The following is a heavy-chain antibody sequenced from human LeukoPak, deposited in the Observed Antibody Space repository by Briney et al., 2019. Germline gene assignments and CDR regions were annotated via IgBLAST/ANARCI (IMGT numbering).Heavy chain of an antibody. CDR1: GFTFSSYE. V-gene: IGHV3-48*03. J-gene: IGHJ4*02. CDR3: SRGYFLGFDY. D-gene: IGHD2/OR15-2a*01. Sequence: GGSLRLSCAASGFTFSSYEMNWVRQAPGKGLEWVSYISTSGRTIYYADSVKGRLTISRDNAKNSLYLQMNSLRAEDAAVYYCSRGYFLGFDYWGQGTLVAVSS. CDR2: ISTSGRTI.